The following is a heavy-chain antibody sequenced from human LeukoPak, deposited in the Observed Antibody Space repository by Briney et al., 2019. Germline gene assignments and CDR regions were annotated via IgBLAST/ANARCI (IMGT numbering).Heavy chain of an antibody. J-gene: IGHJ4*02. V-gene: IGHV1-18*01. CDR1: GYTFTNYG. CDR3: ARTKTSAFSSWWYSSGWYEYYFDY. CDR2: IIGYNGNT. Sequence: GASVKVSCKASGYTFTNYGISWVRQAPGQGLEWMGWIIGYNGNTNYAQKLQGRVTMTTDTSTSTAYMELRSLRSDDTAVYYCARTKTSAFSSWWYSSGWYEYYFDYWGQGTLVTVSS. D-gene: IGHD6-19*01.